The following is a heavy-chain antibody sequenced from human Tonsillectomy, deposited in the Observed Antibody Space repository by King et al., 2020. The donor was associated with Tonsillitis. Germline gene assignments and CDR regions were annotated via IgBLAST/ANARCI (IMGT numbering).Heavy chain of an antibody. CDR2: IYPGDSDT. J-gene: IGHJ4*02. Sequence: VQLVQSGAEVKKPGESLKISCQGSGYSFTSYWIAWVRQMPGKGLEWMGIIYPGDSDTRYSPSFQGQVPISADKSINTAYLQWSSLKASATAMYYCARLVGAAAAGTGFDYWGQGTLVTVSS. D-gene: IGHD6-13*01. CDR1: GYSFTSYW. CDR3: ARLVGAAAAGTGFDY. V-gene: IGHV5-51*03.